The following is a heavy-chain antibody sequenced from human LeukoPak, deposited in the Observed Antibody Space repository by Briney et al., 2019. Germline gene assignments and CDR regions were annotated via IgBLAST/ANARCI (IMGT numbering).Heavy chain of an antibody. D-gene: IGHD4-17*01. CDR3: ARVPLTTVWFDT. CDR1: GGSISSYY. CDR2: IYYSGST. J-gene: IGHJ5*02. Sequence: SETLSLTCTVSGGSISSYYWSWIRQPPGKGLEWIGYIYYSGSTNYNPSLKSRVTISVDTSKNQFSLKLSSVTAADTAIYYCARVPLTTVWFDTWGQGNLVTVSS. V-gene: IGHV4-59*08.